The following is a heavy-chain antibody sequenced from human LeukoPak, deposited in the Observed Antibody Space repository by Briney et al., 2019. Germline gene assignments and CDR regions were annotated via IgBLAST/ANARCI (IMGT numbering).Heavy chain of an antibody. CDR2: IYYSGST. CDR1: GGSISNYY. Sequence: SETLSLTCTVSGGSISNYYWSWIRQPPGKGLEWIGNIYYSGSTNYNPSLKSRVTISVDTSKNQFSLKLSSVTAADTAVYYCAKSGYNRFDYWGQGTLVTVSS. CDR3: AKSGYNRFDY. J-gene: IGHJ4*02. D-gene: IGHD5-24*01. V-gene: IGHV4-59*01.